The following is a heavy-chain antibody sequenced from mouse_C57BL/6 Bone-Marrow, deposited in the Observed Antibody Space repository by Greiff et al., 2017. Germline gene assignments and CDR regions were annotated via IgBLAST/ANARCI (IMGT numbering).Heavy chain of an antibody. Sequence: QVQLQQPGAELVMPGASVKLSCTASGYTFTSYWMHWVKQRPGQGLEWIGEIDPSDSYTNYNQKFKGKSTLTVDKSSSTAYMQLSSLTSEDSAVYYCARGGYDYDYYYFDYWGQGTTLTVSS. V-gene: IGHV1-69*01. CDR3: ARGGYDYDYYYFDY. D-gene: IGHD2-4*01. J-gene: IGHJ2*01. CDR2: IDPSDSYT. CDR1: GYTFTSYW.